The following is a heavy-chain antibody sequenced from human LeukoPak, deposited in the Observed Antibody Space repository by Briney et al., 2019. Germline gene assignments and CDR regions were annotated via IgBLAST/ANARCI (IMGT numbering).Heavy chain of an antibody. V-gene: IGHV3-23*01. D-gene: IGHD3-16*01. CDR2: VSDSGDGT. J-gene: IGHJ6*03. CDR1: GFAFSNFA. Sequence: GGSLRLSCAASGFAFSNFAMSWVRQAPGKGLEWVSAVSDSGDGTYYADSVKGRFTISRDNSKNTLYLQMNSLRAEDTAVYYCAKMMGQRLYDYCMDVWGKGTTVTVSS. CDR3: AKMMGQRLYDYCMDV.